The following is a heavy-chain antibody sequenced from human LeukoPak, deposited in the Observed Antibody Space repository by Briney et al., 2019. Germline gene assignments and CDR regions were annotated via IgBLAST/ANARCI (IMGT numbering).Heavy chain of an antibody. J-gene: IGHJ4*02. CDR1: GFTFSSYS. CDR2: ISSSSSYI. V-gene: IGHV3-21*01. CDR3: ARYRLVWLPAPVFVN. D-gene: IGHD6-19*01. Sequence: GGSLRLSCAASGFTFSSYSMNWVRQAPGKGLEWVSSISSSSSYIYYADSVKGRFTISRDNAKNSLYLRMNSLRAEDTAVYYCARYRLVWLPAPVFVNWGQGTLVTVSS.